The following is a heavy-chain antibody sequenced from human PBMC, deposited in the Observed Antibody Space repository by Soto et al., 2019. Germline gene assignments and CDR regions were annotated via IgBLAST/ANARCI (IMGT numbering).Heavy chain of an antibody. CDR2: IKPDGSDL. CDR3: AREEINCGGDCFSL. Sequence: EVQLVESGGGLVQPGGSPRLSCVASGFIFSTSWMSWVRQAPGKGLEWVANIKPDGSDLYYADSVKGRFTVSRDSAKNSMYLQMNSLRAEDTAVYYCAREEINCGGDCFSLWGQGTLVTVSS. D-gene: IGHD2-21*02. J-gene: IGHJ4*02. CDR1: GFIFSTSW. V-gene: IGHV3-7*01.